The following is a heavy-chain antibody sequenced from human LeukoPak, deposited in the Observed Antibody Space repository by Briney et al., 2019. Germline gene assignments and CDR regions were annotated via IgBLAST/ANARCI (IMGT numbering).Heavy chain of an antibody. J-gene: IGHJ4*02. Sequence: SETLSLTCTVSGGSISIYYWSWIRQPPGKGLEWIGYIYYSGSTNYNPSLKSRVTISADTSKNQFSLKLSSVTAADTAVYYCAKQEGPGLPLGYWGQGTLLTVSS. D-gene: IGHD5-18*01. CDR3: AKQEGPGLPLGY. V-gene: IGHV4-59*08. CDR2: IYYSGST. CDR1: GGSISIYY.